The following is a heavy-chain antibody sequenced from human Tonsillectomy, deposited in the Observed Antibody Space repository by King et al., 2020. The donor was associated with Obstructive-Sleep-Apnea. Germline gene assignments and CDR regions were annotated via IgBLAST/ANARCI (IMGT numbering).Heavy chain of an antibody. CDR1: GYTFIDYF. CDR2: SNLDRGGT. J-gene: IGHJ1*01. CDR3: ASDDRFTGYDLIPMIGGY. D-gene: IGHD3-10*01. V-gene: IGHV1-2*02. Sequence: QLVQSGAEVKKPGASVKVSCKASGYTFIDYFMHWVRQAPGQGLEWVGWSNLDRGGTNYAQKFQGRVTMTRDTSISTAYMELSRLRSDDTAVYFCASDDRFTGYDLIPMIGGYWGQGTLVTVSS.